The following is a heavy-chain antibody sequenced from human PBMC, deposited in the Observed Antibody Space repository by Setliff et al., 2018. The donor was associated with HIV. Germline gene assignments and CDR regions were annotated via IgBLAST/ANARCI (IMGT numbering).Heavy chain of an antibody. CDR1: GYTFTGYY. CDR2: INPNSGGT. J-gene: IGHJ4*02. Sequence: ASVKVSCKAPGYTFTGYYMHWVRQAPGQGLEWMGWINPNSGGTNYAQKFQGWVTMTRDTSISTAYMEVSRLTSDDTAVYYCARGGDTDIVVVVAAFHLDYWGQGTLVTVSS. D-gene: IGHD2-15*01. V-gene: IGHV1-2*04. CDR3: ARGGDTDIVVVVAAFHLDY.